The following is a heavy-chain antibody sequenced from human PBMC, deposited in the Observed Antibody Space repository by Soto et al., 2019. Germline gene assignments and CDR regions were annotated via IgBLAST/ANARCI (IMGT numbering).Heavy chain of an antibody. J-gene: IGHJ4*02. CDR3: ARDFMTTVTTGDY. D-gene: IGHD4-17*01. V-gene: IGHV1-2*04. Sequence: ASVKVSCKASGYTFTGYYMHWVRQAPGQGLEWMGWINPNSGGTNYAQKFQGWVTMTRDTSISTAYMELRSLRSDDTAVYYCARDFMTTVTTGDYWGQGTLVTVSS. CDR1: GYTFTGYY. CDR2: INPNSGGT.